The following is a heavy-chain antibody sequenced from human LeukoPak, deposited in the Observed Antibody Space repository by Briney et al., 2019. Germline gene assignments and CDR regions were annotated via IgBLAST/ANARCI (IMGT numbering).Heavy chain of an antibody. Sequence: GGSLRLSCVASDFIVSAFYMSWVRQAPGKGLEWISLLYTDDTTYYADSVEGRFTISRDDSKNIIYLQMNSLRVEDTAIYYCARGGSFYWNPRYWGQGTLVTVSS. J-gene: IGHJ4*02. D-gene: IGHD1-1*01. V-gene: IGHV3-53*01. CDR1: DFIVSAFY. CDR2: LYTDDTT. CDR3: ARGGSFYWNPRY.